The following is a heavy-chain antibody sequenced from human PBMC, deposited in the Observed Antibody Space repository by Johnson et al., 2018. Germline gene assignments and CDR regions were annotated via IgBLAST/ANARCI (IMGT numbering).Heavy chain of an antibody. D-gene: IGHD3-22*01. Sequence: VQLVESGGGLVQSGRSLRLSCAASGFTFDDYAMHWVRQAPGKGLEWVSGISWNSGSIGYADSVKGRFTISRDNAKNSLYLQMNCLRAGETAFYYGAKGKYDISGYYDLPSVTDVFDIWGQGTMVTFSS. CDR2: ISWNSGSI. CDR1: GFTFDDYA. V-gene: IGHV3-9*01. J-gene: IGHJ3*02. CDR3: AKGKYDISGYYDLPSVTDVFDI.